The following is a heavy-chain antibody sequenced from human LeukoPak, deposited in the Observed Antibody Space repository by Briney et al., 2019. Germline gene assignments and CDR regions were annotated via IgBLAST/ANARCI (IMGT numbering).Heavy chain of an antibody. CDR3: AFSYSGSPFDY. V-gene: IGHV1-8*01. CDR1: GYTFTSYD. D-gene: IGHD1-26*01. Sequence: ASVKVSCKASGYTFTSYDINWVRQAAGQGLEWMGWMNPNSGNTGYAQKFQGRVTMTRNTSISTAYMILSSLRSEDTAVYYCAFSYSGSPFDYWGQGTLVTVSS. J-gene: IGHJ4*02. CDR2: MNPNSGNT.